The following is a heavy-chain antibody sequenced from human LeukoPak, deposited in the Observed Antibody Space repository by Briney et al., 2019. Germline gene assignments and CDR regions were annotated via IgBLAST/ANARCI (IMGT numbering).Heavy chain of an antibody. CDR3: AKVMPPGRIRFYSYYMDV. Sequence: GGSLRLSCAASGFTFSSYAMSWVRQAPGKGLEWVSAISGSGGSTYYADSVKGRFTISRDNSKNTLYLQMNSLRAEDTAVYYCAKVMPPGRIRFYSYYMDVWGKGTTVTVS. V-gene: IGHV3-23*01. CDR2: ISGSGGST. CDR1: GFTFSSYA. J-gene: IGHJ6*03. D-gene: IGHD2-15*01.